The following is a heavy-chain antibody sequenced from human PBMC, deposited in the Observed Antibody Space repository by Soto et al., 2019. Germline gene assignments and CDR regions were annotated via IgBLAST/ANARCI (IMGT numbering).Heavy chain of an antibody. D-gene: IGHD6-19*01. Sequence: QVQLVQSGAEVMQPGSSVKVSCKPSGGTLTNFINYPINWVRQSPGQGLEWMGGIVPNIGTVNYAQKFQGRVTMTADKSTGTVYMELSSLRSDDSALYYCARRNTAGFPRYFDNWGQGTLVTVSS. CDR3: ARRNTAGFPRYFDN. J-gene: IGHJ4*02. CDR2: IVPNIGTV. CDR1: GGTLTNFINYP. V-gene: IGHV1-69*06.